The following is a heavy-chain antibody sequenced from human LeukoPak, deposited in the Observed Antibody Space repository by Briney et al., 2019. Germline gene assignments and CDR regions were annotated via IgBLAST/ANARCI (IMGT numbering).Heavy chain of an antibody. CDR2: INPSGSGR. J-gene: IGHJ4*02. V-gene: IGHV1-46*01. D-gene: IGHD1-1*01. Sequence: GASVKVSCKASGYTFTNYYMHWVRQAPGHGLEWMGIINPSGSGRTYAQKFRGRVTMTRDTSTSTAYMELSSLTSEDTAVYYCGRVEVGLGPDYWGQGTLVTVSS. CDR1: GYTFTNYY. CDR3: GRVEVGLGPDY.